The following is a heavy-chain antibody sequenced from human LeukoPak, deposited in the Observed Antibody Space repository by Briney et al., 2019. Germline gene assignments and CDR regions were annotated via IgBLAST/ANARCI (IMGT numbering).Heavy chain of an antibody. V-gene: IGHV4-38-2*01. CDR2: IYHSGST. Sequence: KPSETLSLTCAVSGYSISSGYYWGRIRQPPGKGLEWIGSIYHSGSTYYNPSLKSRVTISVDTSKNQFSLKLSSVTAADTAVYYCARVSIDSSGWGFDYWGQGTLVTVSS. CDR3: ARVSIDSSGWGFDY. CDR1: GYSISSGYY. D-gene: IGHD6-19*01. J-gene: IGHJ4*02.